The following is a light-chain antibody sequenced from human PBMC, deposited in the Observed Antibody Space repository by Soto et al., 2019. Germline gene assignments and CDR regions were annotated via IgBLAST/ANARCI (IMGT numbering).Light chain of an antibody. V-gene: IGKV3-15*01. CDR3: QQYNNCPLT. J-gene: IGKJ4*02. CDR1: QSVHFNY. Sequence: DIVLTQSPGTLSLSPGDRATLSCRASQSVHFNYLAWYQQKPGQAPKLLIYGASTLASGIPSRFSGSGSGTEFTLTISSLQSEDFAIYYCQQYNNCPLTFGEGTKVDIK. CDR2: GAS.